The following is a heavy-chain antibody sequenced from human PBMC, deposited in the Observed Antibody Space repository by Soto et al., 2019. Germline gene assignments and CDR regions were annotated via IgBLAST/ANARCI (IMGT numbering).Heavy chain of an antibody. CDR3: ARRITMIVENWFDP. J-gene: IGHJ5*02. D-gene: IGHD3-22*01. CDR1: GFTFSSYG. V-gene: IGHV3-30*03. CDR2: ISYDGSNK. Sequence: QVQLVESGGGVVQPEKSLRLSCEASGFTFSSYGMHWVRQAPGKGLEWVAVISYDGSNKYYADSVKGRFTISRDNSKNTLYLQMNSLRAEDTAVYYCARRITMIVENWFDPWGQGTLVTVSS.